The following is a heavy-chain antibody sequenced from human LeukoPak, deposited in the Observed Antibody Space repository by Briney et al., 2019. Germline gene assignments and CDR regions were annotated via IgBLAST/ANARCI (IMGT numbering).Heavy chain of an antibody. CDR2: INHSGST. CDR1: GGSFSGYY. J-gene: IGHJ5*02. V-gene: IGHV4-34*01. Sequence: KTSETLSLTCAVYGGSFSGYYWSWIRQPPGKGLEWLGEINHSGSTNYNPSLKSRVTISVDTSKNQFSLKLSSVTAADTAVYYCARVRQYYYDSSGPGRWFDPWGQGTLVTVSS. D-gene: IGHD3-22*01. CDR3: ARVRQYYYDSSGPGRWFDP.